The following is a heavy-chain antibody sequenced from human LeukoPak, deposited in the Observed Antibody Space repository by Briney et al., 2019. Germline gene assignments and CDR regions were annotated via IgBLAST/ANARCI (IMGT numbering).Heavy chain of an antibody. V-gene: IGHV3-73*01. Sequence: GGSLRLSCAASGFTFSGSAMHWVRQASGKGLEWVGRIRSKANSYATAYAASVKGRFTISRDDSKNKAYLQMNSLKTEDTAVYYCTLPPYCSGGSCYDEYWGQGTLVTVSS. J-gene: IGHJ4*02. D-gene: IGHD2-15*01. CDR3: TLPPYCSGGSCYDEY. CDR1: GFTFSGSA. CDR2: IRSKANSYAT.